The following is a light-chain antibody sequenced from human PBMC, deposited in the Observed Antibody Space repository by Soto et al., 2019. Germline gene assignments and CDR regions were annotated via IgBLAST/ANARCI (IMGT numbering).Light chain of an antibody. J-gene: IGKJ5*01. Sequence: VLTQSPGTLSLSPGESATLSCRASQTVSITYLTWYQQQPGQAPSLLIFGVSKRATGIPARFSGSGTGRDFALTISGLEPEDFAVYYCQQYGSSPLISFGQGTRLEIK. V-gene: IGKV3-20*01. CDR3: QQYGSSPLIS. CDR1: QTVSITY. CDR2: GVS.